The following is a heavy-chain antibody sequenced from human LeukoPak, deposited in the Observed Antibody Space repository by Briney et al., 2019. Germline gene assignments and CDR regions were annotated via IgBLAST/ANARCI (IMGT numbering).Heavy chain of an antibody. CDR2: IYNSEST. CDR1: GASISTYS. Sequence: SETLSLTCTVSGASISTYSWNWIRQAPGRGLEWIGRIYNSESTNYNPSLKSRVTLSVDTSKNQLSLKLSSVTAADTAVYYCARDGGVVVPTAPAVFDVWGQGTMVTVS. CDR3: ARDGGVVVPTAPAVFDV. J-gene: IGHJ3*01. D-gene: IGHD2-2*01. V-gene: IGHV4-4*07.